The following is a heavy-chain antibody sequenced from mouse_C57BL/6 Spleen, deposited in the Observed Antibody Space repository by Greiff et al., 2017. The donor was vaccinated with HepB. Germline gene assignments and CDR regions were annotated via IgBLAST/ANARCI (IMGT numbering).Heavy chain of an antibody. Sequence: QVQLQQSGAELVKPGASVKLSCKASGYTFTSYWMHWVKQRPGQGLEWIGMIHPNSGSTNYNEKFKSKATLTVDKSSSTAYMQLSSLTSEDSAVYYCARTPMVTYAMDYWGQGTSVTVSS. CDR2: IHPNSGST. CDR1: GYTFTSYW. J-gene: IGHJ4*01. V-gene: IGHV1-64*01. CDR3: ARTPMVTYAMDY. D-gene: IGHD2-2*01.